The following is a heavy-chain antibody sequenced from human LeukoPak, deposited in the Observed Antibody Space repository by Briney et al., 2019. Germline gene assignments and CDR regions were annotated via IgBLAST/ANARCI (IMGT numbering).Heavy chain of an antibody. D-gene: IGHD3-16*02. CDR1: GYSISSGYY. CDR2: IYYSGST. J-gene: IGHJ4*02. Sequence: KPSETLSLTCTVSGYSISSGYYWGWIRQPPGKGLEGIGSIYYSGSTYYNPSLKTRVTIPVDTSKNQFSLKLSSVTAADTAVYYCARHRYVKTPPFDYWGQGTLVTVSS. V-gene: IGHV4-38-2*02. CDR3: ARHRYVKTPPFDY.